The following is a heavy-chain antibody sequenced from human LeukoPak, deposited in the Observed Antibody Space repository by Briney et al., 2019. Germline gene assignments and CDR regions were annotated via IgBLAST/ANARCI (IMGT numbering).Heavy chain of an antibody. CDR2: IYYSGST. CDR1: GGSISSGDYY. J-gene: IGHJ4*02. Sequence: NPSQTLSLTCTVSGGSISSGDYYWSWIRQPPGKGLEWIGYIYYSGSTYYNPSLKSRVTISVDMSKTQFSLKLSSVTAADTAVYYCARDVPYYGSGSYFDYWGQGTLVTVSS. CDR3: ARDVPYYGSGSYFDY. D-gene: IGHD3-10*01. V-gene: IGHV4-30-4*01.